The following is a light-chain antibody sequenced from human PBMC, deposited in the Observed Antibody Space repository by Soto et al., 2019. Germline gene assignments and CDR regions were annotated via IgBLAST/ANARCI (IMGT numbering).Light chain of an antibody. CDR3: RQTYRAPRFT. J-gene: IGKJ3*01. V-gene: IGKV1-39*01. CDR2: AAS. CDR1: QTISSY. Sequence: DIQMTQSPSSLSASVGNSVTITCRARQTISSYLSCYQQRQGKAPKLLIYAASSLQSGVPSMLSGSGYATEFTLSISSRQPEDFATYYWRQTYRAPRFTFGPGTKVDI.